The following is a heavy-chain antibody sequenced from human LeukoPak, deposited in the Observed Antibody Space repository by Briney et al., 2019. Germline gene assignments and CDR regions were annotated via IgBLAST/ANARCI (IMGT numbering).Heavy chain of an antibody. CDR2: ISGSGGST. CDR1: GFTFSSYA. CDR3: AKDRGGGRRWELLD. D-gene: IGHD1-26*01. V-gene: IGHV3-23*01. J-gene: IGHJ4*02. Sequence: GSLRLSCAASGFTFSSYAMSWVRQAPGKGLEWVSGISGSGGSTYYADSVNGRFTISRDNSKNTLYLQMNSLRAEDTAVYYCAKDRGGGRRWELLDWGQGTLVTVSS.